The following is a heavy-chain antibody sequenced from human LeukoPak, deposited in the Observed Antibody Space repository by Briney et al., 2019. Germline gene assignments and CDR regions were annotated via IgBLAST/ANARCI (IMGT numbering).Heavy chain of an antibody. D-gene: IGHD5-18*01. Sequence: PGGSLRLSCAASGFTFSSYWMHWVRQAPGKGLVWVSRINSDGSSRSYADSVKGRFTISRDNAKNSLYLQMNSLRAEDTAVYYCARSAVDTAMVRVWYFDLWGRGTLVTVSS. V-gene: IGHV3-74*01. J-gene: IGHJ2*01. CDR3: ARSAVDTAMVRVWYFDL. CDR1: GFTFSSYW. CDR2: INSDGSSR.